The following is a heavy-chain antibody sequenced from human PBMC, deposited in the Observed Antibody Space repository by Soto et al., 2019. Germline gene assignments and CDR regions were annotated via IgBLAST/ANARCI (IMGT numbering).Heavy chain of an antibody. J-gene: IGHJ6*02. CDR1: CGSISRYY. CDR3: ARDNYDFLSGRDYYGMDV. Sequence: SETLSLTCTVSCGSISRYYWRCIRQPPGKGLEWIGYIYYRGSTNYNPSLKIRVTISVDTSKNQFSLKLSSVTAAGTAVYYCARDNYDFLSGRDYYGMDVWGQGTTVTVSS. D-gene: IGHD3-3*01. V-gene: IGHV4-59*01. CDR2: IYYRGST.